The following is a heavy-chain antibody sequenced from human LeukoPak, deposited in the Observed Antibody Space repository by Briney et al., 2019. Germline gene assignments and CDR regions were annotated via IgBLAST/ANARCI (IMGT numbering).Heavy chain of an antibody. J-gene: IGHJ4*02. D-gene: IGHD4/OR15-4a*01. CDR3: ARWAGAYSHPYDY. Sequence: GGSLRLSCTVSGFTVSSNSMSWVRQAPGKGLEWVSFIYSDNTHYSDSVKGRFTISRDNSKNTLYLQMNSLRAEDTAVYYCARWAGAYSHPYDYWGQGTLVTDSS. CDR1: GFTVSSNS. CDR2: IYSDNT. V-gene: IGHV3-53*01.